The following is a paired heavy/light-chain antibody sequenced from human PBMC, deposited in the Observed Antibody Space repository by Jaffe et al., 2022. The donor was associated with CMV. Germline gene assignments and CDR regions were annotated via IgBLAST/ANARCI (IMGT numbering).Light chain of an antibody. J-gene: IGKJ1*01. CDR3: QQNDNLPRT. V-gene: IGKV1-33*01. CDR1: QDINNF. CDR2: DAS. Sequence: DIQMTQSPSSLSASVGDRVTITCQASQDINNFLNWYQQKPGKAPNLLIYDASNLQTGVPSRFSGSGSGTDFSFTISSLQPEDIATYYCQQNDNLPRTFGQGTKVEIK.
Heavy chain of an antibody. CDR3: ARGGRTFDY. J-gene: IGHJ4*02. V-gene: IGHV4-59*11. CDR1: GGSISDHY. CDR2: IYYSGST. Sequence: QVQLQESGPGLVKLSEALSLTCTVSGGSISDHYWSWIRQPPGKGLEWIGYIYYSGSTNYNPSLKSRVTISGDPSKNQLSLKLSSVTAADTAVYYCARGGRTFDYWGQGSLVTVSS.